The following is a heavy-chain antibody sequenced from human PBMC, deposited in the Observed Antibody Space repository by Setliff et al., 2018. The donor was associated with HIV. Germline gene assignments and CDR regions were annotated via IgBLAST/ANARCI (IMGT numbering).Heavy chain of an antibody. CDR2: IIPMRNIA. D-gene: IGHD3-10*01. V-gene: IGHV1-69*10. Sequence: ASVKVSCKASGGTLSNYVISWVGQAPGQGLEWMGGIIPMRNIANYAQKFQDRVTMTADKSTSTVYMELRSLTSEDTAVYYCARGWSDHSSMVHVEYFQHWGQGTLVTVSS. CDR3: ARGWSDHSSMVHVEYFQH. CDR1: GGTLSNYV. J-gene: IGHJ1*01.